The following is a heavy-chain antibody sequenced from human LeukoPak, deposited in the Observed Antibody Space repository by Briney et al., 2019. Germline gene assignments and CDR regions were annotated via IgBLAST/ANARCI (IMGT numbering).Heavy chain of an antibody. J-gene: IGHJ5*02. CDR3: AREGCSGGSCYGNNWFDP. Sequence: PGGSLRLSCAASGFTFSSYSMNWVRQAPGKGLEWVSSISSSSSYIYYADSVKGRFTISRDNAKNSLYLQMNSLRAEDTAVYYCAREGCSGGSCYGNNWFDPWGQGTLVTVSS. CDR1: GFTFSSYS. CDR2: ISSSSSYI. V-gene: IGHV3-21*01. D-gene: IGHD2-15*01.